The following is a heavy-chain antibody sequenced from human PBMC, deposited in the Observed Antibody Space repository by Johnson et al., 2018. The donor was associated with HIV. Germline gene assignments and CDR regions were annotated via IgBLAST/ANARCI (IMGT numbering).Heavy chain of an antibody. CDR2: IYSDGSST. CDR3: ARVGEAYCGGDCYPDLAFDI. J-gene: IGHJ3*02. V-gene: IGHV3-53*01. CDR1: GFTVSRNY. Sequence: VQLMESGGGLIQPGGSLRLSCAASGFTVSRNYMNWVRQAPGEGLEWVSIIYSDGSSTSYADSVKGRFTITRDNAKNSLYLQMNSLRAEDTAVYYCARVGEAYCGGDCYPDLAFDIWGQGTMVTVSS. D-gene: IGHD2-21*02.